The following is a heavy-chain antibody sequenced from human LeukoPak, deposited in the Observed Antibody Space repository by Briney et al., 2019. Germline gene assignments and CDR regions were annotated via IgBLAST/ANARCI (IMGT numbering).Heavy chain of an antibody. V-gene: IGHV3-30*18. CDR3: AKGDTAMPLINWFDP. Sequence: GRSLRLSCAASGFTFSSYGMHWVRQAAGKGLEWVAVISYDGSNKYYADSVKGRFTISRDNSKNTLYLQMNSLRAEDTAVYYCAKGDTAMPLINWFDPWGQGTLVTVSS. CDR1: GFTFSSYG. D-gene: IGHD5-18*01. J-gene: IGHJ5*02. CDR2: ISYDGSNK.